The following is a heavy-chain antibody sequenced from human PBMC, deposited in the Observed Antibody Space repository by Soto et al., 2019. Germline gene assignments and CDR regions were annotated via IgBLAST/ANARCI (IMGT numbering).Heavy chain of an antibody. CDR3: ASDWSSTSWGSYDGGMEV. CDR1: GFTFSSYA. CDR2: ISYDGSNK. J-gene: IGHJ6*02. V-gene: IGHV3-30-3*01. D-gene: IGHD2-2*01. Sequence: QVQLVESGGGVVQPGRSLRLSCAASGFTFSSYAMHWVRQAPGKGLEWVAVISYDGSNKYYADSVKGRFTISRDNSKNKLYLQMNSLRAEDTAVDYCASDWSSTSWGSYDGGMEVWGQGTTVTVSS.